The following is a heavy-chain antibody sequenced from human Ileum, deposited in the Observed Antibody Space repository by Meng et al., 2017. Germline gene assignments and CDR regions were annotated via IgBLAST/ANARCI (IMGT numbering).Heavy chain of an antibody. Sequence: QVQLQESGPGLVKTSQTLSLTCSVSGGSISSGGYYWSWIRQHPGKGLEWIGYIYDSGSTYYNPSLKSLMAISGDTSKNQFSLNLSSVTAADTAVYYCARRGTAYFDYWGQGILVTVSS. CDR1: GGSISSGGYY. CDR2: IYDSGST. V-gene: IGHV4-31*01. D-gene: IGHD1-1*01. J-gene: IGHJ4*02. CDR3: ARRGTAYFDY.